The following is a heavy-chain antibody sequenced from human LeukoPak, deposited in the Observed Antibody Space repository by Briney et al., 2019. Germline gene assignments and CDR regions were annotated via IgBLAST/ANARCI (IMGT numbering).Heavy chain of an antibody. Sequence: GKSLKLSCAASGFSFSTYGIHWVRQAPGKGLEWVAVMWYDGSKDYYADSVKGRFTISRDTSKNTLYLQMNNLRAEDTAVYYCAKDRETYEYTFDYWGQGTLVTVSS. CDR1: GFSFSTYG. CDR3: AKDRETYEYTFDY. CDR2: MWYDGSKD. J-gene: IGHJ4*02. D-gene: IGHD6-6*01. V-gene: IGHV3-33*06.